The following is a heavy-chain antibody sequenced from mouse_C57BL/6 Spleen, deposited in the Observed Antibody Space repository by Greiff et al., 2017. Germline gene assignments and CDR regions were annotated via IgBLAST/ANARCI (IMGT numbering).Heavy chain of an antibody. CDR2: ISSGGSYT. V-gene: IGHV5-6*01. D-gene: IGHD1-1*01. J-gene: IGHJ2*01. CDR3: ASITTVVAYYFDY. Sequence: EVQRVESGGDLVKPGGSLKLSCAASGFTFSSYGMSWVRQTPDKRLEWVATISSGGSYTYYPDSVKGRFTISRDNAKNTLYLQMSSLKSEDTAMYYCASITTVVAYYFDYWGQGTTLTVSS. CDR1: GFTFSSYG.